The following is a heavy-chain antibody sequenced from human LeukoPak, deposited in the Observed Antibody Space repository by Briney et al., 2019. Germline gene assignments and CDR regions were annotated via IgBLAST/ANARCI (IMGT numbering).Heavy chain of an antibody. CDR2: IYYSGST. CDR1: GVSIISSSYY. J-gene: IGHJ6*03. V-gene: IGHV4-39*07. Sequence: PSETLSLTCTVSGVSIISSSYYWSWIRQPPGKGLEWIGSIYYSGSTYYNPSLKSRVTISVDTSKNQFSLKLSSVTAADTAVYYCARSFGNMDVWGKGTTVTISS. CDR3: ARSFGNMDV. D-gene: IGHD3-10*01.